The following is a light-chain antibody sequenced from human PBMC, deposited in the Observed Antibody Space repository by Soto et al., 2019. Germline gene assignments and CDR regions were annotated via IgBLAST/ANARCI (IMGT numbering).Light chain of an antibody. CDR1: QSISSW. CDR2: DGS. CDR3: QQSYSTTWT. Sequence: DVEVTQSPSTLSGSVGDRVTITCGASQSISSWLAWYQQKPGKTPKLLIYDGSSLESGVPSRLSGSGSETDFTLTISSMQTEDFATYSCQQSYSTTWTFGHGTKVDIK. J-gene: IGKJ1*01. V-gene: IGKV1-5*01.